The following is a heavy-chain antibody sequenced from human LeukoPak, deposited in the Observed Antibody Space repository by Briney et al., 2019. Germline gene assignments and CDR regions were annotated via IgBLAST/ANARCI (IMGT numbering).Heavy chain of an antibody. CDR1: GFTVSGTW. D-gene: IGHD5-18*01. Sequence: GGSLRLSCAASGFTVSGTWMHWVRQAPGKGLVWVSRINNDGRSTSYADPVKGRFAISRDNAKNTLYMQMNSLRAEDTAVYYCGTAFEFWGQGTLVTVSS. V-gene: IGHV3-74*01. CDR3: GTAFEF. J-gene: IGHJ4*02. CDR2: INNDGRST.